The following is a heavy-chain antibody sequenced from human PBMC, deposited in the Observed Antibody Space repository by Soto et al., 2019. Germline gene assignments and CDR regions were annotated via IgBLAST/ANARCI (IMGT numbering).Heavy chain of an antibody. D-gene: IGHD3-22*01. V-gene: IGHV4-30-4*01. Sequence: QVQLQESGPGLVKPSQTLSLTCTVSGGSISSGDYYWSWIRQPPGKGLEWIGYIYYSGSTYYNPSLXARPTXXVDTSKTQFSLMLSSVTAADTAVYSCASLSGYYYYWGQGTLVTVSS. CDR2: IYYSGST. J-gene: IGHJ4*02. CDR3: ASLSGYYYY. CDR1: GGSISSGDYY.